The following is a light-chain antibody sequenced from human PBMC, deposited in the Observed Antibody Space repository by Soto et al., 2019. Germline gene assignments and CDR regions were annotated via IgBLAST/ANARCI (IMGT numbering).Light chain of an antibody. V-gene: IGLV3-1*01. CDR1: KLGDKF. CDR3: QAWDTITGV. CDR2: QDN. J-gene: IGLJ1*01. Sequence: SYELTQPPSVSVYPGQTANITGSGDKLGDKFACWYQQKPGRSPVLVICQDNKRPSGIPERFSGSISGNTATLTINGAQAMDEADYYCQAWDTITGVFGTGTKLTVL.